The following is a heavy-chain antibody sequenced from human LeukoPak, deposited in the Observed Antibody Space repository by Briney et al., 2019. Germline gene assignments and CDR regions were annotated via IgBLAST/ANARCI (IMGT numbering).Heavy chain of an antibody. CDR2: IKQDGSEK. J-gene: IGHJ5*02. CDR3: AREGACSSTSCYSSWFDP. CDR1: GFSFSSYW. Sequence: GGSLRLSCAASGFSFSSYWMSWVRQAPGKGLEWVANIKQDGSEKSSVDSVKDRFTISRDNAKNSLYLQMNSLRAEDTAVYYCAREGACSSTSCYSSWFDPWGQGTLVTVSS. D-gene: IGHD2-2*01. V-gene: IGHV3-7*01.